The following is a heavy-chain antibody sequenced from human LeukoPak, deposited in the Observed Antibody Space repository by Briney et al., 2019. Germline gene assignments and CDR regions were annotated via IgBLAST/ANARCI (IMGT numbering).Heavy chain of an antibody. D-gene: IGHD5-18*01. CDR1: GGTFSSYA. V-gene: IGHV1-69*01. J-gene: IGHJ4*02. CDR2: IIPIFGTA. CDR3: ARQRGYSYGNFDY. Sequence: SVKVSCKASGGTFSSYAISWVRQAPGQGLEWMGGIIPIFGTANYAQKFQGRVTITADESTSTAYMELSSMRSEDTAVYYCARQRGYSYGNFDYWGQGTLVTVSS.